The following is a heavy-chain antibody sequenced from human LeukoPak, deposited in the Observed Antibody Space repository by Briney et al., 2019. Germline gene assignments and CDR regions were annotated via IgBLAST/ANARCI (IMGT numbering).Heavy chain of an antibody. V-gene: IGHV1-2*02. CDR1: GGTFSSYA. J-gene: IGHJ6*03. CDR2: INPNSGGT. CDR3: ARDLGHYYYYYMDV. Sequence: VASVKVSCKASGGTFSSYAISWVRQAPGQGLEWMGWINPNSGGTNYAQKFQGRVTMTRDTSISTAYMELSRLRSDDTAVYYCARDLGHYYYYYMDVWGKGTTVTVSS.